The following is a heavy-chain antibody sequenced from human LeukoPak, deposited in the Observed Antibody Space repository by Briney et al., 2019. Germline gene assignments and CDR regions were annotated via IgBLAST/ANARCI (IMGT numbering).Heavy chain of an antibody. CDR1: GFTFSSCW. J-gene: IGHJ4*02. CDR2: INSDGSST. V-gene: IGHV3-74*01. D-gene: IGHD4-17*01. Sequence: GGSLRLSCAASGFTFSSCWMHWVRQAPGKGLVWVSRINSDGSSTSYADSVKGRFTISRDNAKNTLYLQMNSLRAEDTAVYYCARHDYGDYVDYWGQGTLVTISS. CDR3: ARHDYGDYVDY.